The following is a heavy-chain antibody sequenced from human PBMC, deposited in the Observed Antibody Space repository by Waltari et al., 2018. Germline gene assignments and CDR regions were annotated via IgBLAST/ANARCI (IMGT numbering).Heavy chain of an antibody. D-gene: IGHD2-21*01. CDR2: IDAEGTT. V-gene: IGHV3-53*01. J-gene: IGHJ4*02. CDR3: ARDNAYCGRGVCGGFES. CDR1: GFVVSSSS. Sequence: EVRLVESGGGLIQPGGSLRLSCAGSGFVVSSSSMSWVRQAPGKGLEGVSAIDAEGTTYYADSVKARFTITRDNFQNTVYLQMNSRRAEDTAKYYCARDNAYCGRGVCGGFESWGQGTQVTVSS.